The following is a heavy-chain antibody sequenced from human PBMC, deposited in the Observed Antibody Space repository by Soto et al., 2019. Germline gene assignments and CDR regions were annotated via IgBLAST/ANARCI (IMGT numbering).Heavy chain of an antibody. Sequence: NPGGSLRLSCAASGFAFNNTWLNWVRQAPGKGLEWVGRIRTKTEGGTSDYAAPVKGRFTISRDDSKNTLYLQMNSLKTEDTAVYYCTSVASWGQGTLVTVS. J-gene: IGHJ1*01. CDR3: TSVAS. CDR2: IRTKTEGGTS. CDR1: GFAFNNTW. V-gene: IGHV3-15*07.